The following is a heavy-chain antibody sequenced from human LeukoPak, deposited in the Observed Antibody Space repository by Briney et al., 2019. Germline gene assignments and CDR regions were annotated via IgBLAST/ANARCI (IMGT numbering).Heavy chain of an antibody. CDR2: INHSGST. J-gene: IGHJ6*03. Sequence: PSETLSLTCAVYGGSFSGYYWSWIRQPPGKGLEWIGEINHSGSTNYNPSLKSRATISVDTSKNQFSLKLSSVTAADTAVYYCARVRAVAGTGYYYMDVWGKGTTVTVSS. CDR1: GGSFSGYY. D-gene: IGHD6-19*01. V-gene: IGHV4-34*01. CDR3: ARVRAVAGTGYYYMDV.